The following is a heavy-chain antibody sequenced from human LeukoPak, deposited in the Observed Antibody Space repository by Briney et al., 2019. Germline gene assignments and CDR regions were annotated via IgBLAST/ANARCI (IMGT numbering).Heavy chain of an antibody. J-gene: IGHJ6*02. Sequence: GGSLRLSCAASGFTFSSYGMNWVRQATGKALECVAVIWYDGSNKYYADSVKGRFTISRDNSKNTLYLQMNSLRAEDTAVYYCVRDRGDSSGYYYDYGMDVWGQGTTVTVSS. V-gene: IGHV3-33*08. CDR2: IWYDGSNK. D-gene: IGHD3-22*01. CDR3: VRDRGDSSGYYYDYGMDV. CDR1: GFTFSSYG.